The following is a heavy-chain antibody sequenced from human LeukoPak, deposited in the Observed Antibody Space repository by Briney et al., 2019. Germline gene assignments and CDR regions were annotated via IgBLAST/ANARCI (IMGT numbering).Heavy chain of an antibody. D-gene: IGHD3-22*01. CDR2: FDPEDGET. V-gene: IGHV1-24*01. CDR3: ATYPNYYDSSGYYSHFDY. CDR1: GYTLTELS. Sequence: ASVKVSCKVSGYTLTELSMHWVRQAPGKGLEWMGGFDPEDGETIYAQKFQGRVTMTEDTSTDTAYMELSSLRSEDTAVYYCATYPNYYDSSGYYSHFDYWGQGTLVTVSS. J-gene: IGHJ4*02.